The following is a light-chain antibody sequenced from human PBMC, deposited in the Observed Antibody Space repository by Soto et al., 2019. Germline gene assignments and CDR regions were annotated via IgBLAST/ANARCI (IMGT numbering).Light chain of an antibody. Sequence: QSVLTQPPSVSAAPGQKVTISCSGSSSNIGNNYVSWYQQLPGTAPKLLIYDNNKRPSGIPDRFPGSRSGTLATLGITGLQTGDDADYYCGSWDSSLSAGLFGGGTKLTVL. CDR2: DNN. J-gene: IGLJ2*01. V-gene: IGLV1-51*01. CDR3: GSWDSSLSAGL. CDR1: SSNIGNNY.